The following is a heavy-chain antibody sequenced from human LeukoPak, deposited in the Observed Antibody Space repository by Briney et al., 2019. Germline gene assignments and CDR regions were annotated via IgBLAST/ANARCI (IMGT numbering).Heavy chain of an antibody. Sequence: SETLSLTCTVSGGSISSSSYYWGWIRQPPGKGLEWIGCIYYTGSTYYNPSLKSRVTISEDTSKNQFSLKLRSVTAADTAVYYCARGPRFGELLWHWFDPWGQGTLVTVSS. CDR1: GGSISSSSYY. CDR3: ARGPRFGELLWHWFDP. CDR2: IYYTGST. D-gene: IGHD3-10*01. V-gene: IGHV4-39*07. J-gene: IGHJ5*02.